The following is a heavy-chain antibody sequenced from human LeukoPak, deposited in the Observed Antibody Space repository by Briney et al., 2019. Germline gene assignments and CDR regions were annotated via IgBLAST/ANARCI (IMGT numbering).Heavy chain of an antibody. CDR1: GFTFSSYG. CDR2: IRYDGSNK. V-gene: IGHV3-30*02. J-gene: IGHJ6*03. D-gene: IGHD5-18*01. Sequence: GGSLRLYCAASGFTFSSYGMHWVRQAPGKGLEWVAFIRYDGSNKYYADSVKGRFTISRDNSKNTLYLQMNSLRAEDTAVYYCAKDRGGYSYGYRKNYYYYYMDVWGKGTTVTVSS. CDR3: AKDRGGYSYGYRKNYYYYYMDV.